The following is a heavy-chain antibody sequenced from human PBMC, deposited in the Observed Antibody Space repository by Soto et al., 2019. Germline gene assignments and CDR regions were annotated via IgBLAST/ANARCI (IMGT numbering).Heavy chain of an antibody. CDR2: IYYSRST. CDR1: GDSIGSGEFY. D-gene: IGHD1-1*01. V-gene: IGHV4-31*02. Sequence: QVLLQESGPGLVKPSQTLSLTCNVSGDSIGSGEFYWNWIRQRPGKGLEWVGYIYYSRSTFYNPSPRSRVTISIDTCKSQFSLKLTSVTAADTAVYYCERGEYNHGAGGEYFQHWGQGTLVTVSS. J-gene: IGHJ1*01. CDR3: ERGEYNHGAGGEYFQH.